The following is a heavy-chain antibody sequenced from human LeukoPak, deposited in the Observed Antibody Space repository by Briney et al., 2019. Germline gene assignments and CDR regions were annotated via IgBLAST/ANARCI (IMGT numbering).Heavy chain of an antibody. J-gene: IGHJ3*02. V-gene: IGHV3-23*01. D-gene: IGHD3-10*01. Sequence: VGSLRLSCAAPGYIFSNYAMSWVRQAPGKGLEWVSTISGSSGGTYYADSVKGRFTISRDNSKNTLSMQMNSLRAEDTAVYYCAKGAFGDNAFDIWGQGTMVTVSS. CDR1: GYIFSNYA. CDR3: AKGAFGDNAFDI. CDR2: ISGSSGGT.